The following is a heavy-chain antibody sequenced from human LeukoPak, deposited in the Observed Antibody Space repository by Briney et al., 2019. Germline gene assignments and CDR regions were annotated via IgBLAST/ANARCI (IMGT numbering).Heavy chain of an antibody. Sequence: SETLSLTCAVYGGFFSDSYWSWIRQPPGEGLEWVGEISHSGDSNYNPALKSRVTISVETSKNQFSLNLSSVTAADTAVYYCAGRSNFVAYWGQGTLVTVSS. J-gene: IGHJ4*02. V-gene: IGHV4-34*01. CDR1: GGFFSDSY. CDR2: ISHSGDS. CDR3: AGRSNFVAY. D-gene: IGHD5-12*01.